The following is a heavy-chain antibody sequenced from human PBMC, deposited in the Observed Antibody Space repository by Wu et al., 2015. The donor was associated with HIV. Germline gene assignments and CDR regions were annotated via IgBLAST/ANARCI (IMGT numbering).Heavy chain of an antibody. CDR3: ARDLGNDFAVRGYYWYMDV. D-gene: IGHD3/OR15-3a*01. V-gene: IGHV1-18*01. J-gene: IGHJ6*03. Sequence: QVQLVQSGAEMKKPGASVKVSCKASNYNFSDYGVSWVRQTPGQGLEWMGWISPDNGNTDFARHLQGRLIMTIDTSTNTAYMEMRSLRSDDTAVYFCARDLGNDFAVRGYYWYMDVWGRGTAITVSS. CDR1: NYNFSDYG. CDR2: ISPDNGNT.